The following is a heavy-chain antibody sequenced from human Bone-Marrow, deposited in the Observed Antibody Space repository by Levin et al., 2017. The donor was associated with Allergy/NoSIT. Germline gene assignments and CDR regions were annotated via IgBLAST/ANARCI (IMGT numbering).Heavy chain of an antibody. CDR1: GFTFSDYY. D-gene: IGHD3-3*01. CDR2: ISDSGSTI. V-gene: IGHV3-11*01. J-gene: IGHJ4*02. CDR3: ARVDDFWSGYYDFDH. Sequence: GGSLRLSCAASGFTFSDYYMNWIRQAPGKGLEWLSYISDSGSTIYYSDSVKGRFTISRDNAKNSLYLQMKSLTDEDTAVYYCARVDDFWSGYYDFDHWGQGTLVTVSS.